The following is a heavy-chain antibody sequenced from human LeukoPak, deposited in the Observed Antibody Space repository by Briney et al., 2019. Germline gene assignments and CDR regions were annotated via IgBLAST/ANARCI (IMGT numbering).Heavy chain of an antibody. J-gene: IGHJ4*02. D-gene: IGHD3-22*01. CDR2: IRSKGHGGTT. Sequence: GGSLRLSCTASGFTFGEYGMSWVRQAPGKGLEWIGFIRSKGHGGTTEYAASVKGRFTISRDDSKSIAYLQLNSLKTEDTAVYYCTLTMIVAARSHFDYWGQGTLVTVSS. CDR1: GFTFGEYG. CDR3: TLTMIVAARSHFDY. V-gene: IGHV3-49*04.